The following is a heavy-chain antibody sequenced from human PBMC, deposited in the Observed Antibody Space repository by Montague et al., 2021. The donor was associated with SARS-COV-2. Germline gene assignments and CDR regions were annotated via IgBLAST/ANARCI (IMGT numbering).Heavy chain of an antibody. J-gene: IGHJ6*03. CDR3: SRGDFGVVIIPYYYYMDV. Sequence: SETLSLTCTVSGGSISSSSYYWGWIRQPPGKGLEWIGSIHYSGSTYYKPSLKSRVTIPVDTSKNQFSLKLNSVTAADTAVYFCSRGDFGVVIIPYYYYMDVWGKGTTVTVSS. CDR1: GGSISSSSYY. CDR2: IHYSGST. D-gene: IGHD3-3*01. V-gene: IGHV4-39*01.